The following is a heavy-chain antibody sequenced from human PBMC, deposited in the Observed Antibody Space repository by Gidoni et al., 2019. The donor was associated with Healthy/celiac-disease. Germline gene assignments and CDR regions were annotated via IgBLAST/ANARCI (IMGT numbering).Heavy chain of an antibody. Sequence: EVQLVQSGAEVNKPGESLTISCTGSGYSFPSYWISWVRQMPGKGLEWMGRIDPSDSYTNDSPSFQGHVTISADKSISTAYLQWSSLKASDTAMYYCASSYCSSTSCYTAGFDPWGQGTLVTVSS. D-gene: IGHD2-2*02. J-gene: IGHJ5*02. V-gene: IGHV5-10-1*03. CDR2: IDPSDSYT. CDR1: GYSFPSYW. CDR3: ASSYCSSTSCYTAGFDP.